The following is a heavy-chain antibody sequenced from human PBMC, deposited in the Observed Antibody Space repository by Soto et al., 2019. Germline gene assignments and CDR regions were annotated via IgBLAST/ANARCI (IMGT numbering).Heavy chain of an antibody. D-gene: IGHD3-16*01. V-gene: IGHV4-4*07. CDR1: GGSISKYS. J-gene: IGHJ4*02. CDR3: ARGGGAIIPFGY. CDR2: THTSGGT. Sequence: SDTLSPTCTVYGGSISKYSCGGHGQPAGQGPAWIGRTHTSGGTNYNPSLKSRVTMSVDTSKNQFSLKLSSVTAADTAVYYCARGGGAIIPFGYWGQGTLVTVSS.